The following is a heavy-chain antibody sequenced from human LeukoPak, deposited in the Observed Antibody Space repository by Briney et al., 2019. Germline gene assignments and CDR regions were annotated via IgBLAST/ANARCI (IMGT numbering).Heavy chain of an antibody. D-gene: IGHD5-18*01. J-gene: IGHJ4*02. Sequence: GGSLRLSCAASGFTFSSYWMSWVRQAPGKGREWVANIKQDGSEKYYVDSVKGRFTISRDNAKNSLYLQMNSLRAEDTAVYYCARIRGYSYGPWDYWGQGTLVTVSS. CDR2: IKQDGSEK. CDR3: ARIRGYSYGPWDY. CDR1: GFTFSSYW. V-gene: IGHV3-7*01.